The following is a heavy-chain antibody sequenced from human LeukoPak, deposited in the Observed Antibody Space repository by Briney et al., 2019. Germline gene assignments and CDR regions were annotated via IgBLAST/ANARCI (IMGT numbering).Heavy chain of an antibody. CDR2: INHSGST. Sequence: PSETLSLTCAVYGGSFSGYYWSWIRQPPGKGLEWIGEINHSGSTNYNPSLKSRVTISVDTSKNQFSLKLSSVTAADTAVYYCARGGDSSSSNQAFDLWGRGTLVTVSS. V-gene: IGHV4-34*01. D-gene: IGHD6-6*01. CDR1: GGSFSGYY. CDR3: ARGGDSSSSNQAFDL. J-gene: IGHJ2*01.